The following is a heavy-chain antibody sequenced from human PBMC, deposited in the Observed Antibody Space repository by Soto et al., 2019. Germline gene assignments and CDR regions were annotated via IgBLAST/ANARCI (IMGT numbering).Heavy chain of an antibody. CDR1: GGSISSGGYY. CDR2: IYYSGST. Sequence: PSETLSLTCTVSGGSISSGGYYWRWIRQHPGKGLEWIGYIYYSGSTYYNPSLKSRVTISVDTSKNQFSLKLSSVTAADTAVYYCARALEPLRPHYYDSRGGAHFDYWGQGTLVTVSS. J-gene: IGHJ4*02. V-gene: IGHV4-31*03. D-gene: IGHD3-22*01. CDR3: ARALEPLRPHYYDSRGGAHFDY.